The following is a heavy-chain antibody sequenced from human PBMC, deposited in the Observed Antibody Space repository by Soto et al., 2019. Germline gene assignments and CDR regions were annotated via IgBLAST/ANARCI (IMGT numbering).Heavy chain of an antibody. J-gene: IGHJ6*02. Sequence: GGSLRLSCAASGFVFTNYGMHWVRQAPGKGLEWVAVIWYDGSNKYYADSVKGRFTISRDNSKNTLYLQMNRLRAEDTAVYYCARVSWREKYGMDVWGQGTTVTVSS. CDR3: ARVSWREKYGMDV. CDR1: GFVFTNYG. CDR2: IWYDGSNK. V-gene: IGHV3-33*01.